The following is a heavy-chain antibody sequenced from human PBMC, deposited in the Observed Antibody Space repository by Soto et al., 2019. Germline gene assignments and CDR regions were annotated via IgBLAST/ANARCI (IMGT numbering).Heavy chain of an antibody. CDR3: ARVETTVTTLYYFDY. CDR2: IYHSGST. V-gene: IGHV4-4*02. D-gene: IGHD4-17*01. CDR1: SGSISSSNW. Sequence: QVQLQESGPGLVKPSGTLSLTCAVSSGSISSSNWWSWVRQPPGKGLEWIGEIYHSGSTNYNPSLKSRVTLSVDKSKNQFSLKLSSVTAADTAVYYCARVETTVTTLYYFDYWGQGTLVTVSS. J-gene: IGHJ4*02.